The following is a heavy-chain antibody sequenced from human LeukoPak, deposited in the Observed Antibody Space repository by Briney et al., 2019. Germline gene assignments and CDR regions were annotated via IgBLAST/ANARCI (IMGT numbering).Heavy chain of an antibody. CDR2: IKQDGSEK. D-gene: IGHD6-13*01. CDR3: AGDKPLAAHNWFDP. Sequence: PGGSLRLSCAASGFTFSSYWMSWVRQAPGKGLEWVANIKQDGSEKYYVDSVKGRFTISRDNAKNSLYLQMNSLRAEDTAVYYCAGDKPLAAHNWFDPWGQGTLVTVPS. V-gene: IGHV3-7*01. CDR1: GFTFSSYW. J-gene: IGHJ5*02.